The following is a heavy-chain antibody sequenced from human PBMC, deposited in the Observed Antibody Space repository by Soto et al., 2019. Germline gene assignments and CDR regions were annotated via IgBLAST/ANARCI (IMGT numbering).Heavy chain of an antibody. CDR2: ITSSSTYI. CDR1: GFTFRAYS. CDR3: ARDLLEGYGHARQPDY. V-gene: IGHV3-21*06. D-gene: IGHD5-18*01. Sequence: GGSLRLSCVASGFTFRAYSMSWVRQAPGQGLEWVSSITSSSTYIYYTRSVEGRFTISRDDAKNSLHLQMNSLRAEDTAVYYCARDLLEGYGHARQPDYWGQGTLVTVSS. J-gene: IGHJ4*02.